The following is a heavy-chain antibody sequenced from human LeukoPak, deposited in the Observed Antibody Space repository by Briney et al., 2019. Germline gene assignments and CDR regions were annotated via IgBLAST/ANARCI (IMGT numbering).Heavy chain of an antibody. CDR2: ISSSGSTI. CDR1: GFTFSDYY. V-gene: IGHV3-11*04. CDR3: ARVQLEYDSSSYFGY. Sequence: PGGSLRLSCAASGFTFSDYYMSWIRQAPGKGLEWVSYISSSGSTIYYADSVKGRFTISRDNAKNSLYLQMNSLRAEDTAVYYCARVQLEYDSSSYFGYGGQGTLVTVSS. D-gene: IGHD3-22*01. J-gene: IGHJ4*02.